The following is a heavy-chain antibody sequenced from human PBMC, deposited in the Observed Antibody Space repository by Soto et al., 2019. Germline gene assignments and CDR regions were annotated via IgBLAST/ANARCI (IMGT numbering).Heavy chain of an antibody. J-gene: IGHJ4*02. CDR2: IFYSGYT. D-gene: IGHD5-12*01. CDR1: GASITTYY. Sequence: SETLSLTCTVSGASITTYYWSWFRQPPGKGLEWIGYIFYSGYTKYNPSLKSRVTISVDTSKNQFSLKVNSATAADTAVYYCARGNGYNYHWGRGTLVTVSS. V-gene: IGHV4-59*01. CDR3: ARGNGYNYH.